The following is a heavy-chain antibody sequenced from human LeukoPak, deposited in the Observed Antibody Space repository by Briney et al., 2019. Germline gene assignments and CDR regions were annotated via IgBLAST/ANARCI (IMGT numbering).Heavy chain of an antibody. CDR3: ARGSTFGGVIVSLWFDP. V-gene: IGHV4-34*01. Sequence: SETLSLTCAVYGWSFRGYYWSWIRQPPGKGLEWIGEINHRGSTNYNPSLKSRVTISVDTSKNQFSLKLSSVTAADTAVYYCARGSTFGGVIVSLWFDPWGQGTLVTVSS. CDR1: GWSFRGYY. J-gene: IGHJ5*02. CDR2: INHRGST. D-gene: IGHD3-16*02.